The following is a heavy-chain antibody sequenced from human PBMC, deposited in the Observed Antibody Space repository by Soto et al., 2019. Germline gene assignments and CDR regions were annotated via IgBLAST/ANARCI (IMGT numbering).Heavy chain of an antibody. CDR3: ARDRGVAPPVAGNNHYYYYMDV. CDR2: IIAYNGNT. V-gene: IGHV1-18*01. Sequence: QDQLVQSGVEVKKPGASVKVSCKASGYRFTNSGITWVRQAPGQGFEWMGWIIAYNGNTNYAQKFQGRVTMTTDASTSAAYLELRSLRSDDTAVYYCARDRGVAPPVAGNNHYYYYMDVWGKGTTVTVSS. D-gene: IGHD6-19*01. CDR1: GYRFTNSG. J-gene: IGHJ6*03.